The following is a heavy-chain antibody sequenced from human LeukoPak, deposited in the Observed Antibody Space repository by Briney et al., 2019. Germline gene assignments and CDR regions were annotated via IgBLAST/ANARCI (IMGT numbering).Heavy chain of an antibody. CDR1: GGSISSSSYY. CDR3: ARAGRDSSSWHPALHYYYYYYMDV. D-gene: IGHD6-13*01. CDR2: IYYSGST. V-gene: IGHV4-39*07. J-gene: IGHJ6*03. Sequence: SETLSLTCTVSGGSISSSSYYWGWIRQPPGKGLEWIGSIYYSGSTYYNPSLKSRVTISVDTSKNQFSLKLSSVTAADTAVYYCARAGRDSSSWHPALHYYYYYYMDVWGKGTTVTISS.